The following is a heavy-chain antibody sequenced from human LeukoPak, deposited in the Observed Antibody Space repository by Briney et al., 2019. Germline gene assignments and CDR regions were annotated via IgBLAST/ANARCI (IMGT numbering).Heavy chain of an antibody. J-gene: IGHJ4*02. V-gene: IGHV1-2*02. CDR3: ARSPHILTGENFDY. Sequence: ASVKVSCKASGYTFTGYYMHWVRQAPGQGLEWMGWINPNHGDTNYAQKFQDRVSMTRDTSISTAYMHLSRLRSDDAAVYYCARSPHILTGENFDYWGQGTLLTVSS. D-gene: IGHD3-9*01. CDR1: GYTFTGYY. CDR2: INPNHGDT.